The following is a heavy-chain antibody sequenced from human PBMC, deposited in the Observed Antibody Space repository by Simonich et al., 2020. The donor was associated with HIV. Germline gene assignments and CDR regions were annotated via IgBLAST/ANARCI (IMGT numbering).Heavy chain of an antibody. D-gene: IGHD6-19*01. CDR3: ARDPGDEWLVPRWGWFDP. CDR1: GYTFTGYY. J-gene: IGHJ5*02. CDR2: INPTSGGT. Sequence: QVQLVQSGAEVKKPGASVKVSCKASGYTFTGYYMHWVRQAPGQGLEGVGRINPTSGGTNYAQKLQGRVTMTRDTSISTAYMELSRLRSDETAVYYCARDPGDEWLVPRWGWFDPWGQGTLVTVSS. V-gene: IGHV1-2*06.